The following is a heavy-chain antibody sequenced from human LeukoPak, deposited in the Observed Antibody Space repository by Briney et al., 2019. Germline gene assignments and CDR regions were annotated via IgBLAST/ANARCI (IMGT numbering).Heavy chain of an antibody. J-gene: IGHJ4*02. CDR3: ARGRYSSSWYDY. CDR2: INHSGSA. D-gene: IGHD6-13*01. Sequence: PSETLSLTCAVYGGSFSGYYWSWIRQPPGKGLEWIGEINHSGSANYNPSLKSRVTISVDTSKSQFSLKLSSVTAADTAVYYCARGRYSSSWYDYWGQGTLVTVSS. CDR1: GGSFSGYY. V-gene: IGHV4-34*01.